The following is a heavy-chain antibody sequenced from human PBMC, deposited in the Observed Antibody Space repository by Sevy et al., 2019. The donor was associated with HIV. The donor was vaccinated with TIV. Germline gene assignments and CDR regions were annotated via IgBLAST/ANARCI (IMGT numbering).Heavy chain of an antibody. Sequence: SETLSLTCTVSGGSISSGDYYWSWIRQPPGKGLEWIGYIYYSGSTYYNPSLKSRVTISVDTSKNQFSLKLSSVTAAETAVYYCASTDPVDTAMVTIGSFVYWGQGTLVTVSS. CDR1: GGSISSGDYY. V-gene: IGHV4-30-4*01. J-gene: IGHJ4*02. D-gene: IGHD5-18*01. CDR2: IYYSGST. CDR3: ASTDPVDTAMVTIGSFVY.